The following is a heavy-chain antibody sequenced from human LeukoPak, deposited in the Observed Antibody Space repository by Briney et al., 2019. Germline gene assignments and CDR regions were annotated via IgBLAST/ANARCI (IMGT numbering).Heavy chain of an antibody. D-gene: IGHD1-26*01. V-gene: IGHV4-39*07. Sequence: SETLSLTCSVSGLSVSSGTDDWAWIRQGRGKGLSWIGCIHYPRILHYTPSLASRVSISVDASDVQFSLTLKSVTAADTAVYYCARGSDYVKVGYWGQGKLVIVSS. J-gene: IGHJ4*02. CDR3: ARGSDYVKVGY. CDR2: IHYPRIL. CDR1: GLSVSSGTDD.